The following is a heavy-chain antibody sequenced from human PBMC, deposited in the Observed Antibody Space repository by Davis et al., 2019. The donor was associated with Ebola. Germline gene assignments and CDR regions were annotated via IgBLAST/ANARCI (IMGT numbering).Heavy chain of an antibody. CDR3: TRWDIVVVVAAFDY. Sequence: GESLKISCTASGFTFGDYAMSWFRQAPGKGLEWVGFIRSKAYGGTTEYAASVKGRFTISRDDSKSIAYLQMNSLKTEDTAVYYCTRWDIVVVVAAFDYWGQGTLVTVSS. CDR2: IRSKAYGGTT. V-gene: IGHV3-49*03. J-gene: IGHJ4*02. CDR1: GFTFGDYA. D-gene: IGHD2-15*01.